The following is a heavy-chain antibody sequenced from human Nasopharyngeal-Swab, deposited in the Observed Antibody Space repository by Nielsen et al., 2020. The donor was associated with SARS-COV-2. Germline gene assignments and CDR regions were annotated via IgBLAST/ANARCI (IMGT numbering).Heavy chain of an antibody. D-gene: IGHD1-26*01. Sequence: GKSLKISCAASGFTVGNNYMTWVRQAPGKGLQWVSVIYSGGSTYYADSVKGRFTISRDNSKNMVYLQMNSLRAEDTAVYYCARGRVGATLVRPNAFDIWGQGTMVTVSS. CDR1: GFTVGNNY. CDR2: IYSGGST. V-gene: IGHV3-53*01. J-gene: IGHJ3*02. CDR3: ARGRVGATLVRPNAFDI.